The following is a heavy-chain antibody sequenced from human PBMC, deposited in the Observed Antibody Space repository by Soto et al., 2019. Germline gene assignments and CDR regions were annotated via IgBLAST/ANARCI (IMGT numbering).Heavy chain of an antibody. Sequence: QVQLVESGGGVVQPGRSLRLSCAASGFTFSSYGMHWVRQAPGKGLEWVAVIWYDGSNKYYADSVKGRFTISRDNSKNTLYLQMHSLRAEDPAVYYCARDPAKCSSGWYKGLGGQFITTYGMDVWGQGNRVTVSS. CDR3: ARDPAKCSSGWYKGLGGQFITTYGMDV. J-gene: IGHJ6*01. D-gene: IGHD6-19*01. CDR2: IWYDGSNK. CDR1: GFTFSSYG. V-gene: IGHV3-33*01.